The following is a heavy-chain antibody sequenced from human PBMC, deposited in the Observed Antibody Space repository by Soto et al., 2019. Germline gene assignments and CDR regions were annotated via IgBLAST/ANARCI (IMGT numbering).Heavy chain of an antibody. CDR1: GGSISSGGYY. CDR3: ARGGIAVAGNAFDI. CDR2: IYYSGST. J-gene: IGHJ3*02. D-gene: IGHD6-19*01. V-gene: IGHV4-31*03. Sequence: SETLSLTCTVSGGSISSGGYYWSWIRQHPGKGLEWIGYIYYSGSTYYNPSLKSRVTISVDTPKNQFSLKLSSVTAADTAVYYCARGGIAVAGNAFDIWGQGTMVTVSS.